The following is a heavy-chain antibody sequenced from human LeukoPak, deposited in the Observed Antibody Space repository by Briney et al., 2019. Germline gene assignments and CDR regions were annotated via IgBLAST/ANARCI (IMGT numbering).Heavy chain of an antibody. CDR1: GFTVSSNF. CDR3: AREKVVPAASFDY. Sequence: GGSLRLSCAASGFTVSSNFMSWVRQAPGKGLEWVSSISSSSSYIYYADSVKGRFTISRDNAKNSLYLQMNSLRAEDTAVYYCAREKVVPAASFDYWGQGTLVTVSS. CDR2: ISSSSSYI. V-gene: IGHV3-21*01. J-gene: IGHJ4*02. D-gene: IGHD2-2*01.